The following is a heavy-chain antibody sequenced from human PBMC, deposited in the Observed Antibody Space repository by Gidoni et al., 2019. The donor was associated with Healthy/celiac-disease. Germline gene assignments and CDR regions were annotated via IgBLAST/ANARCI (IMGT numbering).Heavy chain of an antibody. D-gene: IGHD6-19*01. CDR1: VYTFTSYG. CDR2: ISAYNGNT. Sequence: QVQLVQSGAEVKKPGASVKVSCKASVYTFTSYGISWVRQAHGQGFEWMGWISAYNGNTNYAQKLQGRVTMTTDTSTSTAYMELRSLRSDDTAVYYCARDSDSSGWYYFDYWGQGTLVTVSS. CDR3: ARDSDSSGWYYFDY. V-gene: IGHV1-18*04. J-gene: IGHJ4*02.